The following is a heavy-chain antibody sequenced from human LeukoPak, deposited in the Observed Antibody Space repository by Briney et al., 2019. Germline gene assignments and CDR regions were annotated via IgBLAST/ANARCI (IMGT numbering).Heavy chain of an antibody. CDR3: ARGGTIFGVAYFDY. Sequence: SETLSLTCSVSGFSISSGYDWNWIRQPPGKGLEWIGTIYHSGSAYYSPSLKSRVTMSVDTSKNEFSLKLSSVTAADTAVYYCARGGTIFGVAYFDYWGQGTLVTVSS. D-gene: IGHD3-3*01. V-gene: IGHV4-38-2*02. J-gene: IGHJ4*02. CDR1: GFSISSGYD. CDR2: IYHSGSA.